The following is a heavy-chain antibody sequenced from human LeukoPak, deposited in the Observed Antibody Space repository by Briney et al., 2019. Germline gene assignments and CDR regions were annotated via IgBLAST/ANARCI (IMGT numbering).Heavy chain of an antibody. CDR1: GGSISSSSYY. CDR2: IFYSGST. CDR3: ARRATVTSHYFDY. V-gene: IGHV4-39*01. Sequence: SETLSLTCTVSGGSISSSSYYWGWIRQPPGKGLEWIGSIFYSGSTYYNPSLMSRGTISVDTSKNQFSLKLSSVTAADTAVYYCARRATVTSHYFDYWGQGTLVTVSS. D-gene: IGHD4-17*01. J-gene: IGHJ4*02.